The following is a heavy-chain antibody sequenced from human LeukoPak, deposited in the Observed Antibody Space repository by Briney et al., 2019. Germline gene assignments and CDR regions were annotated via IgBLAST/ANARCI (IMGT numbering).Heavy chain of an antibody. D-gene: IGHD3-9*01. Sequence: PSETLSRTCTVSGGSISSYYWSWIRQPPGKGLEWIGYIYYSGSTNYNPSLKSRVTISVDTSKNQFSLKLSSVTAADTAVCYCATTEGWYYDILTGPDAFDIWGQGTMVTVSS. J-gene: IGHJ3*02. CDR2: IYYSGST. V-gene: IGHV4-59*01. CDR3: ATTEGWYYDILTGPDAFDI. CDR1: GGSISSYY.